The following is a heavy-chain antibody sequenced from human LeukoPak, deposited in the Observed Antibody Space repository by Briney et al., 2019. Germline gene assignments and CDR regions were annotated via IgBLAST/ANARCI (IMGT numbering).Heavy chain of an antibody. CDR1: GGTFSSYA. CDR2: IIPIFGTA. CDR3: ARDAGGTAHPYNWFDP. V-gene: IGHV1-69*05. J-gene: IGHJ5*02. D-gene: IGHD1/OR15-1a*01. Sequence: ASVKVSCKASGGTFSSYAISWVRQAPGQGLEWMGGIIPIFGTANYAQKFQGRVTITTDESTSTAYMELSSLRSEDTAVYYCARDAGGTAHPYNWFDPWGQGTLVTVSS.